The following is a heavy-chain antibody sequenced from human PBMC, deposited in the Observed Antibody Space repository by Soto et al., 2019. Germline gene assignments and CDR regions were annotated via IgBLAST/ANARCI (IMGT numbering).Heavy chain of an antibody. J-gene: IGHJ5*02. V-gene: IGHV1-2*02. CDR3: ARGLAHSGFDP. CDR2: INPNSGGT. D-gene: IGHD3-3*02. CDR1: GYTFTGYY. Sequence: ASVKVSCKASGYTFTGYYMHWVRQAPGQGLELMGWINPNSGGTNYAQKFQGRVTMTRXXXXXXAXMXLSXXXADDTAVYYCARGLAHSGFDPWGQGTLVTVSS.